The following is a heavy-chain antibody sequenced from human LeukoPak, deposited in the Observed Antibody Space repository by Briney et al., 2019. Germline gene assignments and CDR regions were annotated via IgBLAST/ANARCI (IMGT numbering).Heavy chain of an antibody. CDR3: ARGGDSRGYYEGRGTHWFDP. Sequence: SVKVSCKASGGTFSSYAISWVRQAPGQGLEWMGGIIPIFGTANYAQKFQGRVTITADEATSTDYFKLSSLRSEDTAVYYCARGGDSRGYYEGRGTHWFDPWGQGTLVTVSS. CDR2: IIPIFGTA. V-gene: IGHV1-69*01. D-gene: IGHD3-22*01. J-gene: IGHJ5*02. CDR1: GGTFSSYA.